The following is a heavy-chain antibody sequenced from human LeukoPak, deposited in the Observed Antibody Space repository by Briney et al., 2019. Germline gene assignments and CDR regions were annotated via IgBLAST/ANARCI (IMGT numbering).Heavy chain of an antibody. V-gene: IGHV3-21*01. CDR1: GFIVNDFD. CDR2: LSTSGSYI. CDR3: ARGNYDFAYDP. D-gene: IGHD3-3*01. J-gene: IGHJ5*02. Sequence: GGSLRLSCAASGFIVNDFDMNWVRQAPGKGLEWVSYLSTSGSYIHYADSVEGRFTISRDAGKDSLYLQLDSLTVEDTAVYFCARGNYDFAYDPWGQGTLVTVSS.